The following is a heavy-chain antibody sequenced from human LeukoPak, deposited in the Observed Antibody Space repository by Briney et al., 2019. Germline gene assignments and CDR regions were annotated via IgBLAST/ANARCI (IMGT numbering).Heavy chain of an antibody. D-gene: IGHD1-14*01. CDR3: AREAEEAFDI. V-gene: IGHV3-21*01. Sequence: GGSLRLSCAASGFTLRSYSMNWVRQAPGKGLDWVSSISDSDNSMYYANSVKGRFTMSRDNTKNSLYLQMNSLRAEDTAVYYCAREAEEAFDIWGQGTMVTVSS. CDR2: ISDSDNSM. CDR1: GFTLRSYS. J-gene: IGHJ3*02.